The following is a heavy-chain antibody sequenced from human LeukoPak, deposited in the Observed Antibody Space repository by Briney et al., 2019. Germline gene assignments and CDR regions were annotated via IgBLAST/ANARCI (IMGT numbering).Heavy chain of an antibody. CDR3: ARVRLLWFGELTYYFDY. V-gene: IGHV1-2*02. D-gene: IGHD3-10*01. CDR2: INPNSGGT. J-gene: IGHJ4*02. Sequence: GASVKVSCKASGYTFTGYYMHWVRQAPGQGLEWMGWINPNSGGTNYAQKFQGRVTMTRDTSISTAYMELSRLRSDDTAVYYRARVRLLWFGELTYYFDYWGQGTLVTVSS. CDR1: GYTFTGYY.